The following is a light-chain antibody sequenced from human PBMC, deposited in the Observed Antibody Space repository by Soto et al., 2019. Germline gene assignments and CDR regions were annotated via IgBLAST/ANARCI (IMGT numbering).Light chain of an antibody. CDR1: SSDVGGYNF. J-gene: IGLJ1*01. CDR2: DVS. V-gene: IGLV2-14*03. CDR3: SSYASISTAV. Sequence: QSALTQPASVSGTPGQSVAISCTGTSSDVGGYNFVSWYQHHPGNATQLMIYDVSKRPAGVSDRFSGSKSGNTASLTISRRSAEDAADYYGSSYASISTAVFGAGTKVTVL.